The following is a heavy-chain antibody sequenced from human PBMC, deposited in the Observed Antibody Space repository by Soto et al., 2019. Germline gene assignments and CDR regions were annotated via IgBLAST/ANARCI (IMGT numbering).Heavy chain of an antibody. CDR2: IYHSGST. CDR1: GYSISSGYY. D-gene: IGHD1-7*01. V-gene: IGHV4-38-2*01. CDR3: ASAQPTGTTNFDY. J-gene: IGHJ4*02. Sequence: PSETLSLTCAVSGYSISSGYYWGWIRQPPGKGLEWIGSIYHSGSTYYNPSLKSRVTISVDTSKNQFSLKLSSVTAADTAVYYCASAQPTGTTNFDYWGQGTLVTVSS.